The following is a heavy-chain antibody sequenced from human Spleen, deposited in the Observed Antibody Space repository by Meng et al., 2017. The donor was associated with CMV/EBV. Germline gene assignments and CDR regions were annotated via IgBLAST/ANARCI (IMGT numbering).Heavy chain of an antibody. D-gene: IGHD3-10*01. V-gene: IGHV1-18*01. CDR1: GYTFTNYG. J-gene: IGHJ6*02. Sequence: ASVKVSCKASGYTFTNYGISWVRQAPGQGLEWMGWISAYNGNTNYAQKLQGRVTMTTDTHTNTAYMALRRLRADDTAVYYCSRYYYGSGIYYYHGMDVWGQGTTVTVSS. CDR2: ISAYNGNT. CDR3: SRYYYGSGIYYYHGMDV.